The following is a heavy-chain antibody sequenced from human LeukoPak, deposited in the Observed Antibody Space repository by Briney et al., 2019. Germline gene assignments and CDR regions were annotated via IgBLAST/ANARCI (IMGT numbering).Heavy chain of an antibody. D-gene: IGHD6-19*01. CDR2: ISGAAGDA. V-gene: IGHV3-23*01. Sequence: GGSLRLSEGPSRFTFIGYSVHGFRRSPGRGREWVSNISGAAGDAHSPDSVRRRFTFSRANSKTTLSMPLNSLTVADTAVYDCGKSRSRDWDYFEYWGQGNLVTASS. CDR3: GKSRSRDWDYFEY. CDR1: RFTFIGYS. J-gene: IGHJ4*02.